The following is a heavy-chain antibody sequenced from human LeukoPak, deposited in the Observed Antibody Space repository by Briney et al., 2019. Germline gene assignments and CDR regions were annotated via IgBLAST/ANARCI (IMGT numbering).Heavy chain of an antibody. D-gene: IGHD3-22*01. V-gene: IGHV3-43D*03. CDR1: GFTFDDYA. CDR2: ISWDGGST. Sequence: GGSLRLSCAASGFTFDDYAMHWVRQAPGKGLEWVSLISWDGGSTYYADSVKGRFTISRDNSKNSLYLQMNSLRAEDTALYYCARTGYYDSSGYNGLLDYWGQGTLVTVSS. CDR3: ARTGYYDSSGYNGLLDY. J-gene: IGHJ4*02.